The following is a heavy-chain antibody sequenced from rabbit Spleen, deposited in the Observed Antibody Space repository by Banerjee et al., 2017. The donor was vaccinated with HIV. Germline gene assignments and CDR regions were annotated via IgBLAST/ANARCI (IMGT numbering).Heavy chain of an antibody. J-gene: IGHJ4*01. D-gene: IGHD2-1*01. V-gene: IGHV1S40*01. CDR1: GLDFSSSDW. CDR3: ARGVYDDYDTYYFDL. Sequence: QSLEESGGDLVKPGASLTLTCTASGLDFSSSDWIYWVRQAPGKGLEWIACIYGGVSGSTDYANWAKGRFTISRTSSTTVTLQVTSLTAADTATYFCARGVYDDYDTYYFDLWGQGTLVTVS. CDR2: IYGGVSGST.